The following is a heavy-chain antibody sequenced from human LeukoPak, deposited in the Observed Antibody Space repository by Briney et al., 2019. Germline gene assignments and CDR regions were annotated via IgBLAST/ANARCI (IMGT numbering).Heavy chain of an antibody. V-gene: IGHV4-34*01. CDR3: ARPIRGDSAGYYLYY. Sequence: SETLSLTCAVYGGSFSGYYWSWIRQPPGKGLEWIGEINHSGSTNYNPSLKSRVTISVDTSKNQFSLKLTSVTAADTAVYYCARPIRGDSAGYYLYYWGQGHLVTVSS. J-gene: IGHJ4*02. CDR1: GGSFSGYY. D-gene: IGHD3-22*01. CDR2: INHSGST.